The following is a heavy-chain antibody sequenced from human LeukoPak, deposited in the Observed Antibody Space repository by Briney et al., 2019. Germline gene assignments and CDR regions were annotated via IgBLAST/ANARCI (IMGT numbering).Heavy chain of an antibody. J-gene: IGHJ4*02. CDR2: INPNSGGT. V-gene: IGHV1-2*02. Sequence: ASVKVSCKASGYTFTGYYMHWVRQAPGQGLEWMGWINPNSGGTNYAQKFQGRVTMTRDTSISTAYMELSRLRSDDTAVYYCARVSYCSSTSCYLFDYWGQGTLVTVSS. D-gene: IGHD2-2*01. CDR1: GYTFTGYY. CDR3: ARVSYCSSTSCYLFDY.